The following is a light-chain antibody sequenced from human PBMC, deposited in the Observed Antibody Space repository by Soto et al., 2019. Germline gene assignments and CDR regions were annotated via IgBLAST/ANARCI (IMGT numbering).Light chain of an antibody. V-gene: IGLV1-44*01. CDR3: AAWDDSLNVYV. CDR1: SSNIGSNT. CDR2: SNN. J-gene: IGLJ1*01. Sequence: QSVLTQPPSASGTPGQRCTISCSGSSSNIGSNTVNWYQQLPGTAPKLLIYSNNQRPSGVPDRFSGSKSGTSASLAISGLQSEDEADYYCAAWDDSLNVYVFGTGTKVTVL.